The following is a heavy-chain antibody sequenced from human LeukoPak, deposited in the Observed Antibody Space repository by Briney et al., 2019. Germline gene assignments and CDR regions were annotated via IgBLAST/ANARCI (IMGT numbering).Heavy chain of an antibody. CDR1: GYIFTGNY. CDR3: ARGGGYCNGGNCYLRP. CDR2: IDPNSGDT. D-gene: IGHD2-15*01. J-gene: IGHJ5*02. V-gene: IGHV1-2*02. Sequence: GASVKVSCKAAGYIFTGNYIHWVRQAPGQGREWMGWIDPNSGDTKYAQKFQGRVTMTRETSISTAYMELSRLRSDDTAVYYCARGGGYCNGGNCYLRPWGRGTPVTVSS.